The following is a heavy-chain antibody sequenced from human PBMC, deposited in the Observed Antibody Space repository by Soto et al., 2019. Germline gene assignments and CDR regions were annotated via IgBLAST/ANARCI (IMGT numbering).Heavy chain of an antibody. CDR1: GGSITNNN. V-gene: IGHV4-59*08. Sequence: QVQLQESGPGQVKPAETLSLTCTVSGGSITNNNWSWIRQSPGKGLESIGCSYYSGSTSYNPSLRSRVTISIDTSKTQFSLRLRSVTAADTAVYYCARRQNWNNLFDTWGQGTLVTVSS. D-gene: IGHD1-1*01. CDR2: SYYSGST. CDR3: ARRQNWNNLFDT. J-gene: IGHJ5*02.